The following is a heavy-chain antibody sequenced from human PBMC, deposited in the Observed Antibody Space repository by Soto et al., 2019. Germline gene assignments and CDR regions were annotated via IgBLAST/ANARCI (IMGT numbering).Heavy chain of an antibody. CDR1: GAPLFPGNW. J-gene: IGHJ4*02. CDR3: ARASASSKLRGVVIN. V-gene: IGHV4-4*02. Sequence: SEAPSLPCALSGAPLFPGNWWGLGRPPPGKEMEWIGEIYHSGNTNFNPSVKSRVTISVDTSKNQFSLTVTSVTAADTAIYYCARASASSKLRGVVINWGQGTLVTVSS. CDR2: IYHSGNT. D-gene: IGHD3-10*01.